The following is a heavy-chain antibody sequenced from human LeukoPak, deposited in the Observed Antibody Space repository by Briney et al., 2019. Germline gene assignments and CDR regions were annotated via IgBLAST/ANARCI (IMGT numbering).Heavy chain of an antibody. J-gene: IGHJ4*01. CDR1: NYSINSHYY. Sequence: SETLCLTCSVSNYSINSHYYWVWLRQTPRKGLEWLGSIHRSGSVYYNDTPSLQSRVAMSMDSSNNQFSLRLTSLTAADTAIYYCARDQVAPATAIEFWGLGTLVTVSS. CDR2: IHRSGSV. D-gene: IGHD2-2*02. CDR3: ARDQVAPATAIEF. V-gene: IGHV4-38-2*02.